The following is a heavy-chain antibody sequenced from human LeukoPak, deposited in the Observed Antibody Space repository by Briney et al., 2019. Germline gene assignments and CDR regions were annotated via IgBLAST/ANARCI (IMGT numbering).Heavy chain of an antibody. CDR2: ISSSSGYI. V-gene: IGHV3-21*01. CDR1: GFTFSNYS. Sequence: GGSLKLSCAASGFTFSNYSMNWVRQAPGKGLEWVSSISSSSGYIYYADSVKGRFTTSRDNAKNSLYLQMNSLRAEDTAAYYCARDETVAGPYHFDFWGQGALVTVSS. CDR3: ARDETVAGPYHFDF. J-gene: IGHJ4*02. D-gene: IGHD6-19*01.